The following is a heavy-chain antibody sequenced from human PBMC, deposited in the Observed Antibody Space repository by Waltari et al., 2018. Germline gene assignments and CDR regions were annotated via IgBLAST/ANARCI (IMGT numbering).Heavy chain of an antibody. CDR2: IYYSGST. J-gene: IGHJ6*03. CDR3: ARVGLDRLYYYYMDV. D-gene: IGHD1-1*01. CDR1: GGSISSGDYY. Sequence: QVQLQESGPGLVKPSQTLSLTCTVSGGSISSGDYYWRWIRQPPGKGLEWIGYIYYSGSTYYNPSLKSRVTISVDTSKNQFSLKLSSVTAADTAVYYCARVGLDRLYYYYMDVWGKGTTVTVSS. V-gene: IGHV4-30-4*08.